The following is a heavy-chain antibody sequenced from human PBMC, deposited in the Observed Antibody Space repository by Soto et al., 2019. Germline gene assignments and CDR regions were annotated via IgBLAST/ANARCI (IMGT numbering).Heavy chain of an antibody. V-gene: IGHV4-39*01. D-gene: IGHD6-19*01. Sequence: QLQLQESGPGLVKPSETLSLTCTVSGGSISSSSYYWGWIRQPPGKGLEWIGSIYYSGSTYYNPSLKGRVTISVDTSKNQFSLKLSSVTAADTAVYYCARLVAVAGLPGAYYFDYWGQGTLVTVSS. CDR3: ARLVAVAGLPGAYYFDY. CDR2: IYYSGST. CDR1: GGSISSSSYY. J-gene: IGHJ4*02.